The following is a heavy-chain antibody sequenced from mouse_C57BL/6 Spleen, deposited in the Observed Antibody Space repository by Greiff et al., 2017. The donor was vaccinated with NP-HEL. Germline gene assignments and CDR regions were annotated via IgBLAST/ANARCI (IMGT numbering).Heavy chain of an antibody. CDR3: ARTHYGSAWFAY. Sequence: EVKLVESGGGLVQPGGSLSLSCAASGFTFTDYYMSWVRQPPGKALEWLGFIRNKANGYTTEYSASVKGRFTISRDNSQSILYLQMNALGAEDSATYYCARTHYGSAWFAYWGQGTLVTVSA. D-gene: IGHD1-1*01. J-gene: IGHJ3*01. V-gene: IGHV7-3*01. CDR1: GFTFTDYY. CDR2: IRNKANGYTT.